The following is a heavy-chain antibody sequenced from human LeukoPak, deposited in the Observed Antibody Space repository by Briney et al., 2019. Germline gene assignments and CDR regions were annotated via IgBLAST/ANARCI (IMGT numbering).Heavy chain of an antibody. CDR3: ARDVLRYFDSEYNWFDP. D-gene: IGHD3-9*01. Sequence: PSETLSLTCTVSGGSISSGSYYWSWIRQPAGKGLEWIGRIYTSGSTNYNPSLKSRVTISVDTSKNQFSLKLSSVTAADTAVYYCARDVLRYFDSEYNWFDPWGQGTLVTVSS. CDR2: IYTSGST. CDR1: GGSISSGSYY. V-gene: IGHV4-61*02. J-gene: IGHJ5*02.